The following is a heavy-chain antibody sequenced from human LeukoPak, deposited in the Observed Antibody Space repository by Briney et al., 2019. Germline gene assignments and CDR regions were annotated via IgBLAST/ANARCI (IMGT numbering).Heavy chain of an antibody. CDR1: GFTFSDYH. V-gene: IGHV4-59*01. CDR3: ARDNIVATITDYYYYGMDV. CDR2: IYYSGST. J-gene: IGHJ6*02. Sequence: GSLRLSCAASGFTFSDYHMNWIRQAPGKGLEWIGYIYYSGSTNYNPSLKSRVTISVDTSKNQFSLKLSSVTAADTAVYYCARDNIVATITDYYYYGMDVWGQGTTVTVSS. D-gene: IGHD5-12*01.